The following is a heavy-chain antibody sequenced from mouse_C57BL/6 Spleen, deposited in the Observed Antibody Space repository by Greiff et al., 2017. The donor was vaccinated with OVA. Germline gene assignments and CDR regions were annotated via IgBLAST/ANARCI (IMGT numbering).Heavy chain of an antibody. CDR2: IDPSDSYT. CDR3: ARKVGRGYFDV. D-gene: IGHD4-1*01. J-gene: IGHJ1*03. V-gene: IGHV1-69*01. CDR1: GYTFTSYW. Sequence: QVQLQQSGAELVMPGASVKLSCKASGYTFTSYWMHWVKQRPGQGLEWIGEIDPSDSYTNYNQKFKGKSTLTVDKSSSTAYMQLSSLTSEDSAVYYCARKVGRGYFDVWGTGTTVTVSS.